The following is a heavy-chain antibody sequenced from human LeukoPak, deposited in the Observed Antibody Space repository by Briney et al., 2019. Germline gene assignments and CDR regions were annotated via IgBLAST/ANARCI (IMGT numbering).Heavy chain of an antibody. D-gene: IGHD2-15*01. CDR2: NTSTSRYI. J-gene: IGHJ4*02. CDR3: GRSRGRSGGSCYGDS. Sequence: GGSLRLSCAASGFIFSSYSMNWVRHAPGKGLEWVSSNTSTSRYIYYADSVKGRFTISRHNAQNSLYRQMNSVTCQDTTVFHCGRSRGRSGGSCYGDSWRPGSMASDSS. CDR1: GFIFSSYS. V-gene: IGHV3-21*01.